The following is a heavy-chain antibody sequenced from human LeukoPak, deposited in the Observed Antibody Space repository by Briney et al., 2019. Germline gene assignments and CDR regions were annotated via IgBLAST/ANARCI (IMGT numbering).Heavy chain of an antibody. V-gene: IGHV3-9*01. CDR1: GFTFDNYG. CDR3: AKDYGYSSSWYDY. CDR2: ISWNSASV. D-gene: IGHD6-13*01. Sequence: SLRLSCTASGFTFDNYGMHWVRQAPGKGLEWVSPISWNSASVGYVDSVKGRFTISRDNDKKTLYLQMNSLRPEDTALYYCAKDYGYSSSWYDYWGQGTLVTVSS. J-gene: IGHJ4*02.